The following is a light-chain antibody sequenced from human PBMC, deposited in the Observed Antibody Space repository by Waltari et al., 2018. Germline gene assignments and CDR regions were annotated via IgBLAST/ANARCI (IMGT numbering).Light chain of an antibody. J-gene: IGLJ3*02. Sequence: SYELTQPPSVSVSPGQTARITCSGDALSKKYAYWYQQKSGQAPVLVIYEDIKRPTGIPELFSGSSSGTTATLTISGAHVDDEADYYCYSTDFSGHDRVFGGGTKLTIL. CDR1: ALSKKY. CDR3: YSTDFSGHDRV. V-gene: IGLV3-10*01. CDR2: EDI.